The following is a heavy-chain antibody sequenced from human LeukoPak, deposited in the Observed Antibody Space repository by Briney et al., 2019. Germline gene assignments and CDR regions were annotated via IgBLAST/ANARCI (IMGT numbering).Heavy chain of an antibody. Sequence: PSETLSLTCAVYGGSFSSYYWSWVRQPAGKGLEWIGRIYASGNTNYNPSLKSRVAMSVDTSKNQFSLKLRSVTAADTAVYYCASYGGNSGNAFDIWGQGTMVTVSS. CDR2: IYASGNT. D-gene: IGHD4-23*01. J-gene: IGHJ3*02. CDR3: ASYGGNSGNAFDI. CDR1: GGSFSSYY. V-gene: IGHV4-59*10.